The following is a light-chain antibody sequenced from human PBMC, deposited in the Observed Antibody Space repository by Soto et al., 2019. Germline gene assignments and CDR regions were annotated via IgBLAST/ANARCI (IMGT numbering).Light chain of an antibody. J-gene: IGLJ3*02. V-gene: IGLV1-40*01. CDR2: GDS. CDR3: QSYDTSLSGVV. Sequence: QAVVTQPPSLSGAPGQRVTISCTGRSANTGAGYDVQWYQQLPGTAPKLLMYGDSNRPSGVPDRFSGSKSGTSASLTITGLQAEDEADYYCQSYDTSLSGVVFGGGTKVTVL. CDR1: SANTGAGYD.